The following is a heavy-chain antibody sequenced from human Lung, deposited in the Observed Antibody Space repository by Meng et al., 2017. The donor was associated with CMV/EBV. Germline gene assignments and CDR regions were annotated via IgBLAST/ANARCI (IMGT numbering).Heavy chain of an antibody. CDR3: ARSYSYGWGPYYYYYGMDV. V-gene: IGHV4-34*01. J-gene: IGHJ6*02. CDR1: GGSFSGYY. Sequence: SXTXSLXXAVYGGSFSGYYWSWIRQPPGKGLEWIGEINHSGSTNYNPSLKSRVTISVDTSKNQFSLKLSSVTAADTAVYYCARSYSYGWGPYYYYYGMDVWXQGTXVTVAS. CDR2: INHSGST. D-gene: IGHD5-18*01.